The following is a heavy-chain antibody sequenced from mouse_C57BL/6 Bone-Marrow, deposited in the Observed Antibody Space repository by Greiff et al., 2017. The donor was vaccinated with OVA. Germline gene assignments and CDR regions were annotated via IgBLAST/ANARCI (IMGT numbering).Heavy chain of an antibody. CDR3: ARQAGLGEDYWYFDV. CDR1: EYEFPSHD. J-gene: IGHJ1*03. CDR2: INSDGGST. V-gene: IGHV5-2*01. Sequence: EVKLVESGGGLVQPGESLKLSCESNEYEFPSHDMSWVRKTPEKRLELVAAINSDGGSTYYPDTMERRFIISRDNTKKTLYLQMSSLRSEDTALYYCARQAGLGEDYWYFDVWGTGTTVTVSS. D-gene: IGHD4-1*01.